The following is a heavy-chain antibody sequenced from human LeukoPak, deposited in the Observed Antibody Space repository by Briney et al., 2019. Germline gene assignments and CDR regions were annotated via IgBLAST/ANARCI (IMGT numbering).Heavy chain of an antibody. V-gene: IGHV4-59*01. CDR3: ARGPRAVSHTWGIDY. CDR2: IYYSGST. J-gene: IGHJ4*02. CDR1: GGSISRYY. Sequence: SETLSLTCTVSGGSISRYYWSWVRQPPGQGLEWIGNIYYSGSTNYNPSLKSRVTISLDTSKSQLSVRLSSVTAADTAVYYCARGPRAVSHTWGIDYWGQGTLVTVSS. D-gene: IGHD5/OR15-5a*01.